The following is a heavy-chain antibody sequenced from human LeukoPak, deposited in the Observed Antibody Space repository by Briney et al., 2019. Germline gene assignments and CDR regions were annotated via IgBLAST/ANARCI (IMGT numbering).Heavy chain of an antibody. V-gene: IGHV4-59*01. CDR3: ARAYFGSGYYHLDH. CDR1: GGSISRDY. Sequence: SETLSLTCTVSGGSISRDYWSWVRQPPGKGLEWIGYIYYSGITYYNPSLKSRATISLDTSKNQFSLRLNSVTAADTAVYYCARAYFGSGYYHLDHWGQGTLVTVSS. CDR2: IYYSGIT. D-gene: IGHD3-10*01. J-gene: IGHJ4*02.